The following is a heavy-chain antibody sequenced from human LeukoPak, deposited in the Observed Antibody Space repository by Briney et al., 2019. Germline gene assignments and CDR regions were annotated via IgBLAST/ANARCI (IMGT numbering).Heavy chain of an antibody. J-gene: IGHJ4*02. Sequence: GGSLRLSCAASGFPFTTYAMSWVRQAPGKGLEWVSGISGSGGSTYYADSVKGRFTISRDNSENTLYLQMYSLRVEDTAVYYCAGTAFDSTGYYLSFDCWGQGTLVTVSS. D-gene: IGHD3-22*01. CDR2: ISGSGGST. CDR1: GFPFTTYA. V-gene: IGHV3-23*01. CDR3: AGTAFDSTGYYLSFDC.